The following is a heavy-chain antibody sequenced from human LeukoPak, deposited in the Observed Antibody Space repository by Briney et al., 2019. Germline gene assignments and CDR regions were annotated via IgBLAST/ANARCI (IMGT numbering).Heavy chain of an antibody. Sequence: GGSLRLSCAASGFTFSSYWMHWVRQAPGKGLVWVSRINSGGSSTSYADSVKGRFTISRDNAKNTLYLQMNSLRAEDTAVYYCARERVVVTAIEDCYYGMDVWGQGTTVTVSS. D-gene: IGHD2-21*02. CDR1: GFTFSSYW. J-gene: IGHJ6*02. V-gene: IGHV3-74*01. CDR2: INSGGSST. CDR3: ARERVVVTAIEDCYYGMDV.